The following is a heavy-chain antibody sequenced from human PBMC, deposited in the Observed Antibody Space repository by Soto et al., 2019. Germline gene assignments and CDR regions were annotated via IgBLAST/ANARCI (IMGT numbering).Heavy chain of an antibody. CDR1: GGTFSSFA. CDR3: TRKTTRVEYYYGMDV. D-gene: IGHD3-3*01. V-gene: IGHV1-69*12. Sequence: QVQLVQSGAEVKKPGSSVKVSCKASGGTFSSFAINWVRQSPGQGLEWMGGIIPIFGTADYAQKFQGRFTITADESTSTAYMELSSLRSEDTAVYYCTRKTTRVEYYYGMDVWGQGTTVTVSS. CDR2: IIPIFGTA. J-gene: IGHJ6*02.